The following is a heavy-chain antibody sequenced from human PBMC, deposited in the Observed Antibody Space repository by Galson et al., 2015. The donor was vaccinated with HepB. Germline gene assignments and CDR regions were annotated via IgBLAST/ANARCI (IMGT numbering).Heavy chain of an antibody. CDR2: IDPSDSYT. CDR1: GYSLTSYW. V-gene: IGHV5-10-1*01. D-gene: IGHD7-27*01. CDR3: ARRLSGAPEGALDS. J-gene: IGHJ3*02. Sequence: QSGAEVKEPGESLRISCKGSGYSLTSYWITWVRQMPGKGLEWMGTIDPSDSYTNYSPSFKGHVTISADKSISTAYLQWSSLKASDTAMYYCARRLSGAPEGALDSWGQGTMVSVSS.